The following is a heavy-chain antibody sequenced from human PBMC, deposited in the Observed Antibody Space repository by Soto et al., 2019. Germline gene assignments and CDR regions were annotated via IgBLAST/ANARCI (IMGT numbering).Heavy chain of an antibody. CDR2: VYWDDDK. CDR3: AHCRGGVASF. J-gene: IGHJ4*02. V-gene: IGHV2-5*02. D-gene: IGHD3-16*01. Sequence: QITLNESGPALVKPTQTLTLTCTFSGFSLNTRDVGVGWIRQPPGKALEWLGVVYWDDDKTYSPSLKSRLTTTKDPPNNQVVLRMPKMDPVDTATYYCAHCRGGVASFWGQGTLVTVSS. CDR1: GFSLNTRDVG.